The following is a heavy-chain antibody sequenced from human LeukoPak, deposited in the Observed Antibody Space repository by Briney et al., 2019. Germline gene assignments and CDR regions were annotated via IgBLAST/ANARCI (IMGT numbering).Heavy chain of an antibody. J-gene: IGHJ5*02. Sequence: GSLRLSCAASGFTFSSYAMSWIRQPPGKGLEWIGNIYHTGSTYYNPSLKSRVTISVDTSKNQFSLKLSSVTAADTAVYYCARAYSSSWYFNWFDPWGQGTLVTVSS. CDR2: IYHTGST. CDR1: GFTFSSYA. CDR3: ARAYSSSWYFNWFDP. D-gene: IGHD6-13*01. V-gene: IGHV4-38-2*01.